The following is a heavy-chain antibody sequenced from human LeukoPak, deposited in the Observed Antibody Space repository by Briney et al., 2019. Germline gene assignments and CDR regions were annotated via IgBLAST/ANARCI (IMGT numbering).Heavy chain of an antibody. CDR3: ARVTTVVTPAFDY. D-gene: IGHD4-17*01. J-gene: IGHJ4*02. Sequence: PSETLSLTCAVYGGSFSGYYWSWTRQPPGKGLEWIGEINHSGSTNYNPSLKSRVTISVDTSKNQFSLKLSSVTAADTAVYYCARVTTVVTPAFDYWGQGTLVTVSS. V-gene: IGHV4-34*01. CDR1: GGSFSGYY. CDR2: INHSGST.